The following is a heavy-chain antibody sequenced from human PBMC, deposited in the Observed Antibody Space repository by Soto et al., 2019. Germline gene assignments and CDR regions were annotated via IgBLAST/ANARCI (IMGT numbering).Heavy chain of an antibody. CDR2: IYHSGST. V-gene: IGHV4-30-2*01. J-gene: IGHJ4*02. CDR1: GGSISSGGYS. D-gene: IGHD2-21*02. CDR3: ARGAVTATHFDY. Sequence: SETLSLTCAVSGGSISSGGYSWSWIRQPPGKGLEWIGYIYHSGSTYYNPSLKSRVTISVDRSKNQFSLKLSSVTAADTAVYYCARGAVTATHFDYWGQGNLVTVSS.